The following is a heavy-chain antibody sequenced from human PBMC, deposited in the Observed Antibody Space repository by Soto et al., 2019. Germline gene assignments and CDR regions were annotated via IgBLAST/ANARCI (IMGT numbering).Heavy chain of an antibody. CDR1: GGTFSSYA. CDR2: IIPIFGTA. D-gene: IGHD2-2*01. V-gene: IGHV1-69*12. J-gene: IGHJ3*02. Sequence: QVQLVQSGAEVKKPGSSVKVSCKASGGTFSSYAISWVRQAPGQGLEWMGGIIPIFGTANYAQKFQGRVTITADEPTSTADMELSSMRAEDTAVYYCARNQDKNRGLGAFDIWGQETMVTVSS. CDR3: ARNQDKNRGLGAFDI.